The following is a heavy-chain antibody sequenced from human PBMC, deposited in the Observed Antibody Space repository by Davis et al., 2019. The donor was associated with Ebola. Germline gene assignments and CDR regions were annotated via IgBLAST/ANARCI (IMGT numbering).Heavy chain of an antibody. V-gene: IGHV4-59*08. Sequence: SETLSLTCTVSGGSISSYYWSWIRQPPGKGLEWIGYIYYSGSTNYNPSLKSRVTISVDTSKNQFSLKLSSVTAADTAVYYCARVRRPIYYGDYDWYFDLWGRGTLVTVSS. CDR1: GGSISSYY. J-gene: IGHJ2*01. CDR2: IYYSGST. CDR3: ARVRRPIYYGDYDWYFDL. D-gene: IGHD4-17*01.